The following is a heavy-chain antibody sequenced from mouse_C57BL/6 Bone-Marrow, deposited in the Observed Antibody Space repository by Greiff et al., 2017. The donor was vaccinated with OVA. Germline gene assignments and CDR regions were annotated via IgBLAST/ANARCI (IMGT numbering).Heavy chain of an antibody. D-gene: IGHD1-1*01. V-gene: IGHV1-15*01. J-gene: IGHJ1*03. CDR2: IDPETGGT. Sequence: VQLQQSGAELVRPGASVTLSCKASGYTFTDYEMHWVKPTPVPGLAWIGAIDPETGGTAYNQKFKGKAILTADKSSSTAYMELRSLTSEDSAVYYCTRPFITTVVVHWYFDVWGTGTTVTVSS. CDR3: TRPFITTVVVHWYFDV. CDR1: GYTFTDYE.